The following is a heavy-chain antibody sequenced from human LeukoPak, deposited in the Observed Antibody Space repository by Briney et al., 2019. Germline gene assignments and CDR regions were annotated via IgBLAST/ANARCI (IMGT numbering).Heavy chain of an antibody. CDR3: ARVVTSYYFDY. D-gene: IGHD4-17*01. Sequence: GGSLRLSCVTSGFTFSSYWMSWVRQAPGKGLEWVANIKQDGSEKYYVDSVKGRFTISRDNAKNSLYLQMNSLRAEDTAVYYCARVVTSYYFDYWGQGTLVTVSS. CDR2: IKQDGSEK. V-gene: IGHV3-7*01. CDR1: GFTFSSYW. J-gene: IGHJ4*02.